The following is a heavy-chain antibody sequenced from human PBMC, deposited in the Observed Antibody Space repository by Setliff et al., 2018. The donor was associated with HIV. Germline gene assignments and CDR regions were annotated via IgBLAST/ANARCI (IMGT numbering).Heavy chain of an antibody. V-gene: IGHV1-18*01. CDR2: ISAYNGNT. D-gene: IGHD2-15*01. J-gene: IGHJ4*02. CDR1: GYTFTRYG. CDR3: VRGEDCYGGTCHAQH. Sequence: ASVKVSCKASGYTFTRYGISWVRQAPGQGLEWMGWISAYNGNTNYAEKLQGRVTITTDTSTSTGYMDLRTLRSDDTAVYFCVRGEDCYGGTCHAQHWGQGTLVTVSS.